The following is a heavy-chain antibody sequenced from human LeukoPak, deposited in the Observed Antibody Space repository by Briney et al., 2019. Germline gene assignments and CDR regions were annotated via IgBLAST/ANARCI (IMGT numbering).Heavy chain of an antibody. J-gene: IGHJ3*02. CDR1: GFTFSSHS. Sequence: GGSLRLSCAGSGFTFSSHSMNWARQAPGKGLEWVSCIGTRGSSIYYANSVEGRFIISRDNAKNSLFLQMNSLRAEDTAVYYCARETGEAFDIWGQGTVVTVSS. CDR3: ARETGEAFDI. D-gene: IGHD1-26*01. CDR2: IGTRGSSI. V-gene: IGHV3-21*01.